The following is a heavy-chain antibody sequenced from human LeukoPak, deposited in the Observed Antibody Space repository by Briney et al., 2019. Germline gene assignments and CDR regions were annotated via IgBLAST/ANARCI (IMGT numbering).Heavy chain of an antibody. J-gene: IGHJ4*02. Sequence: TGGSLRLSCAASGFTFSNYAMSWVRQAPGKGLEWVSAISGSGGSTYYADSVKGRFTISRDNSKNTLYLQMNSLRAEDTAVYYCAKPTAITGTILPFDYWGQGTLVTVSS. CDR3: AKPTAITGTILPFDY. CDR1: GFTFSNYA. V-gene: IGHV3-23*01. CDR2: ISGSGGST. D-gene: IGHD1-7*01.